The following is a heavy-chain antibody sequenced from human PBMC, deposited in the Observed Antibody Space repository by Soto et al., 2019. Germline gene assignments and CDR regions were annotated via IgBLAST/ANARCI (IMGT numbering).Heavy chain of an antibody. Sequence: GGCLRLSCVVSGVSVSATSIFWVRQATGKGLEWVSLMHRGGTTDNADSVKGRFTTSRDKSKNTLYLHMNGLRVEDTAVYYCARVNTPLVDPFDCWGQG. V-gene: IGHV3-53*01. CDR3: ARVNTPLVDPFDC. CDR2: MHRGGTT. CDR1: GVSVSATS. J-gene: IGHJ4*02. D-gene: IGHD5-18*01.